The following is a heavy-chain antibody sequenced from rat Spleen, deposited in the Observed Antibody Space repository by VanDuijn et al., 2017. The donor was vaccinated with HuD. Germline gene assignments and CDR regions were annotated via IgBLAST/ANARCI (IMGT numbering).Heavy chain of an antibody. V-gene: IGHV5-7*01. J-gene: IGHJ2*01. Sequence: EVQLVESGGGLVQPGRSLKLSCAASGFTFSDYNMAWVRQAPKKGLEWVATISYDGSSTYYRDSVKGRFTISRDNAKSTLYLQMDSLRSEDTATYYCARLTTVPYYFDYWGQGVMVTVSS. D-gene: IGHD1-1*01. CDR3: ARLTTVPYYFDY. CDR1: GFTFSDYN. CDR2: ISYDGSST.